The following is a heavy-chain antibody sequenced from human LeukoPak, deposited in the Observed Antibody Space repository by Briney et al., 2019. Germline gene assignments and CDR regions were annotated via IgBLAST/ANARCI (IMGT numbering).Heavy chain of an antibody. V-gene: IGHV4-31*03. Sequence: SQTLSLTCTVSGGSISSGGYYWSWIRQHPGKGLEWIGYIYYSGSTYYNPSLKSRVTISVDTSKNQFSLKLSSVTAADTAVYYYAREAPHAYYYGMDVWGQGTTVTVSS. CDR2: IYYSGST. J-gene: IGHJ6*02. CDR3: AREAPHAYYYGMDV. CDR1: GGSISSGGYY.